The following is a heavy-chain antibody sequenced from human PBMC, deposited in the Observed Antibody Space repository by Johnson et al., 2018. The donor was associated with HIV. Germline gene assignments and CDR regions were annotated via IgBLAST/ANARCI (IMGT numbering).Heavy chain of an antibody. CDR3: TTVGLWIGSAAFDF. CDR2: IKSKTDDGTT. CDR1: GFTFSNAW. J-gene: IGHJ3*01. D-gene: IGHD2-2*03. V-gene: IGHV3-15*01. Sequence: VQLVESGGGLVKPGGSLRLSCAASGFTFSNAWMNWVRQAPGKGLEWVGRIKSKTDDGTTDYAAPVKGRFTISRDDSKDTLYLQMNSLKTEDTAVYYCTTVGLWIGSAAFDFWGQGTMVTVSS.